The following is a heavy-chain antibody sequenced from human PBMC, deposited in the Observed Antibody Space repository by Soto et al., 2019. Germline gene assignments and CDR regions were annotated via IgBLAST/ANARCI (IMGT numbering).Heavy chain of an antibody. CDR1: GYTFTGYY. V-gene: IGHV1-46*03. CDR3: ARLGYDSSGTSWFDP. D-gene: IGHD3-22*01. Sequence: ASVKVSCKASGYTFTGYYMHWVRQAPGQGLEWMGIINPSGGSTSYAQKFQGRVTMTRDTSTSTVYMELSSLRSEDTAVYYCARLGYDSSGTSWFDPWGQGTLVTVSS. CDR2: INPSGGST. J-gene: IGHJ5*02.